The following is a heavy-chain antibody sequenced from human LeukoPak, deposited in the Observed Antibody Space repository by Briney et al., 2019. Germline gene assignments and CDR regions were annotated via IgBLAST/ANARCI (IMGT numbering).Heavy chain of an antibody. V-gene: IGHV3-23*01. J-gene: IGHJ6*01. D-gene: IGHD1-26*01. CDR3: AKMKGHPLPKYYMDV. CDR1: GFTFSSFA. Sequence: GGSLRLSCAASGFTFSSFAMSWVRQAPGKGLDWVSAISGGGISTYYADSVRGRFTISRDNSRNTLYLQMNSLRAEDTAIYYCAKMKGHPLPKYYMDVWGQGTTVTVSS. CDR2: ISGGGIST.